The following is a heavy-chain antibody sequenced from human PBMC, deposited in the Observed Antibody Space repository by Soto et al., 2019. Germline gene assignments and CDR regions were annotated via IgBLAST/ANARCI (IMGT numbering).Heavy chain of an antibody. CDR2: VYYTGNT. Sequence: SETLSLTCTVSGVSISYSSYYWGWIRQPPGKGLEWIGSVYYTGNTYQNPSLKSRVTISVDTSKNQFSLKVSSVTAADTAVYYYARVFKRYPFDPWGQGTLVTVSS. CDR1: GVSISYSSYY. J-gene: IGHJ5*02. CDR3: ARVFKRYPFDP. D-gene: IGHD3-9*01. V-gene: IGHV4-39*07.